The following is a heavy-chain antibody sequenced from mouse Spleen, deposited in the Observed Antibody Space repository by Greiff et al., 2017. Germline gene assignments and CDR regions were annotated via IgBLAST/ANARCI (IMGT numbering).Heavy chain of an antibody. CDR1: GFSFTSYG. D-gene: IGHD1-1*01. CDR3: ARNLDYYGSSRYYFDY. CDR2: IWSGGST. V-gene: IGHV2-2*01. Sequence: QVQLQQSGPGLVQPSQSLSITCTVSGFSFTSYGVHWVRQSPGKGLEWLGVIWSGGSTDYNAAFISRLSISKDNSKSQVFFKMNSLQADDTAIYYCARNLDYYGSSRYYFDYWGQGTTLTVSS. J-gene: IGHJ2*01.